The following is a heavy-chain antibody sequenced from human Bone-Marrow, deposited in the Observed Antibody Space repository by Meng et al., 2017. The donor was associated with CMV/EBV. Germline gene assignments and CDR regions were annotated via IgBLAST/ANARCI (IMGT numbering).Heavy chain of an antibody. Sequence: ASVKVSCKASGYTFTSYYMHWVRQAPGQGLEWMGIINPSGGSTSCAQKFQGRVTMTRDTSTSTVYMELSSLRSEDTAVYYCARGKYYDFWNGYSLFDYWGQGTLVTVSS. CDR1: GYTFTSYY. CDR2: INPSGGST. V-gene: IGHV1-46*01. J-gene: IGHJ4*02. D-gene: IGHD3-3*01. CDR3: ARGKYYDFWNGYSLFDY.